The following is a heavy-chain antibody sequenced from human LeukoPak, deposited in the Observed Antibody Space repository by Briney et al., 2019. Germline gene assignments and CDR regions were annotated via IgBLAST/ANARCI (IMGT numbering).Heavy chain of an antibody. CDR1: GLTFSSYG. J-gene: IGHJ4*02. CDR3: AKDHAYYGSGSYYLD. Sequence: GGSLRLSCAASGLTFSSYGMHWVRQAPGKGLDWVAVIWYDGSSKYYADSVKGRFTISRDNSKNMLYLQMNSLRAEDTAVYYCAKDHAYYGSGSYYLDWGQGTLVTVSS. V-gene: IGHV3-33*06. CDR2: IWYDGSSK. D-gene: IGHD3-10*01.